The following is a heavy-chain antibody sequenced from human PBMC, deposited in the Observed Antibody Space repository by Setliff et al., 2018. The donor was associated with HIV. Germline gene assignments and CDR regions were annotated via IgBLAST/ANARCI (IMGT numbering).Heavy chain of an antibody. CDR1: GYTLTEFS. J-gene: IGHJ4*02. Sequence: GASVKVSCKVSGYTLTEFSMHWVRQAPGKGLEWMGRFDPEDGDTLYAQNFQGRVTMTEDPPTDTAYLELSGLRFEDTAVYYCATLKEQWLSEGGFDYWGRGTLVTVSS. D-gene: IGHD6-19*01. CDR3: ATLKEQWLSEGGFDY. CDR2: FDPEDGDT. V-gene: IGHV1-24*01.